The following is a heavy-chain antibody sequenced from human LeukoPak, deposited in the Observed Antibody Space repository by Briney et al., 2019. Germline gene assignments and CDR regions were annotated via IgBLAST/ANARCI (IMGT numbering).Heavy chain of an antibody. CDR2: IGSSGGGI. CDR3: ARGTGQAGASSNFDY. V-gene: IGHV3-21*01. D-gene: IGHD6-6*01. J-gene: IGHJ4*02. CDR1: GFTFSTYT. Sequence: GGSLRLSCAASGFTFSTYTMYWVRHPPGKRLEWVSIIGSSGGGIHYADSVKGRFTIFRDNAKNSLYLQMNSLRVEDTAVYYCARGTGQAGASSNFDYWGQGALVTVSS.